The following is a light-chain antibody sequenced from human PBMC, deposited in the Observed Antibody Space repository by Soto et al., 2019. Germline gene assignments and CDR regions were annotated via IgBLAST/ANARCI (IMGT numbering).Light chain of an antibody. CDR2: EVT. V-gene: IGLV2-23*02. CDR3: CSYAGGSAVVL. J-gene: IGLJ2*01. CDR1: SSDVGSYNL. Sequence: QSVLTQPASVSGSPGQSITIPCTGTSSDVGSYNLVSWYQQHPGKAPKLIIFEVTERPSGVSARFSGSKSGNTASLTISGLQAEDEAEYHCCSYAGGSAVVLFGGGTKVTVL.